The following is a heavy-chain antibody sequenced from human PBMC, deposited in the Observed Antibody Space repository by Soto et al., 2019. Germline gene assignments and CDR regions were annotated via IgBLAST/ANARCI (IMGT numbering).Heavy chain of an antibody. V-gene: IGHV1-69*06. D-gene: IGHD6-19*01. CDR3: ASLGGSSGWRGYLDY. CDR1: GGTFSSYA. CDR2: IIPIFGTA. J-gene: IGHJ4*02. Sequence: QVQLVQSGAEVKKPGSSVKVSCKASGGTFSSYAISWVRQAPGQGLEWMGGIIPIFGTANYAQKFQGRVTITADKSTSTAYMELSSLRSEDKDVYYCASLGGSSGWRGYLDYWGQGTLVTVSS.